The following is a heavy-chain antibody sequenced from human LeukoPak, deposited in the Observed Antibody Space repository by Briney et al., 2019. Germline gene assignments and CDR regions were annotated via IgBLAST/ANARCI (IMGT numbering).Heavy chain of an antibody. J-gene: IGHJ5*02. Sequence: GESLKISCKGSGYTFSTYSIGWVRQMPGKGLEWMGIIYPGDSDTRYSPSFQGQVTISADKSISTAYLQWSSLKASDTAMYYCARKGSISSSWYNWFDPWGQGTLVTVSS. CDR3: ARKGSISSSWYNWFDP. CDR2: IYPGDSDT. V-gene: IGHV5-51*01. CDR1: GYTFSTYS. D-gene: IGHD6-13*01.